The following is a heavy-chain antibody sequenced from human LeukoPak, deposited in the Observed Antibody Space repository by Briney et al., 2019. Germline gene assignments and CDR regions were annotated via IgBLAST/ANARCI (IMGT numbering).Heavy chain of an antibody. CDR1: GVTFSSYA. CDR2: IIPILGLA. CDR3: ARSLSGSYVFPYYFDY. D-gene: IGHD1-26*01. V-gene: IGHV1-69*04. J-gene: IGHJ4*02. Sequence: ASVKVSCKASGVTFSSYAISWVRQAPGHRLGWMGRIIPILGLANYAQKFQGRVTITADKSTSTAYMDLSSLRSEDTAVYYCARSLSGSYVFPYYFDYWGQGTLVTVSS.